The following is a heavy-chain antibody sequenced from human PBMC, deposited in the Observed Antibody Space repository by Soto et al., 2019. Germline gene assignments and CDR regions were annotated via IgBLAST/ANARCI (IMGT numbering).Heavy chain of an antibody. CDR2: IIPIFGTA. CDR3: AGAYSSSWQYYYYGMDV. CDR1: GGTFSSYA. V-gene: IGHV1-69*01. D-gene: IGHD6-13*01. Sequence: QVQLVQSGAEVQKPGSSVKVSCKASGGTFSSYAISWVRQAPGQGLEWMGGIIPIFGTANYAQKFQGRVTITADESTSTAYMELSSLRSEDTAVDYCAGAYSSSWQYYYYGMDVWGQGTTVTVSS. J-gene: IGHJ6*02.